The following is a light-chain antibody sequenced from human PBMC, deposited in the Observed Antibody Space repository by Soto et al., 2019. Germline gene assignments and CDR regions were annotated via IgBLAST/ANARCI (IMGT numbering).Light chain of an antibody. CDR1: QSINRW. J-gene: IGKJ5*01. Sequence: IQMTQSPSTLSASIGDTVTITCRASQSINRWLAWYQQKPGEAPKLLIYDASSLESGVPSRFSGTGSGTDFTLTISRLEPEDFAVYYCQQYGSSPITFGQGTRLEIK. CDR3: QQYGSSPIT. CDR2: DAS. V-gene: IGKV1-5*01.